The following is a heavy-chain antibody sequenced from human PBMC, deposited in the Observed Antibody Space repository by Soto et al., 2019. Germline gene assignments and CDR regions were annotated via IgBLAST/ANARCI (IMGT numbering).Heavy chain of an antibody. Sequence: SETLSLTCTVSGGSISSYYWSWIRQPPGKGLEWIGYIYYSGSTNYNPSLKSRVTISVDTSKNQFSLKLSSVTAADTAVYYCASVTYCSNGICYSRYYFDSWGQGTLVTVSS. V-gene: IGHV4-59*01. CDR3: ASVTYCSNGICYSRYYFDS. CDR1: GGSISSYY. CDR2: IYYSGST. D-gene: IGHD2-8*01. J-gene: IGHJ4*02.